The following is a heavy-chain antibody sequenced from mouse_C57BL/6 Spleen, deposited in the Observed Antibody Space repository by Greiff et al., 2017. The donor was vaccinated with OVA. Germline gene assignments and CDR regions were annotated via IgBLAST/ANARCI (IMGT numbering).Heavy chain of an antibody. CDR1: GFTFSSYG. CDR3: ARPDSITTVVEGGWFGY. Sequence: EVQVQESGGDLVKPGGSLKLSCAASGFTFSSYGMSWVRQTPDKRLEWVATISSGGSYTYYPDSVKGRYTISRDNAKNTLYLQMSSLKSEDTAMYYCARPDSITTVVEGGWFGYWGQGTLVTVSA. J-gene: IGHJ3*01. V-gene: IGHV5-6*01. CDR2: ISSGGSYT. D-gene: IGHD1-1*01.